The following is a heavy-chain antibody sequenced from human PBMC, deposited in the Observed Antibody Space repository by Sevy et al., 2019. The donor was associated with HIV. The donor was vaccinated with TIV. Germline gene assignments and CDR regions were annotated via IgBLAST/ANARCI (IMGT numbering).Heavy chain of an antibody. Sequence: GGSLRLSCAASGFTFSSYAMHWVRHAPGKGLEWVAVISYDGSNKYYADSVKGRFTISRDNSKNTLYLQMNSLRAEDTAVYYCARSRGVVRAHFDYWGQGTLVTVSS. CDR1: GFTFSSYA. V-gene: IGHV3-30-3*01. CDR2: ISYDGSNK. D-gene: IGHD2-15*01. J-gene: IGHJ4*02. CDR3: ARSRGVVRAHFDY.